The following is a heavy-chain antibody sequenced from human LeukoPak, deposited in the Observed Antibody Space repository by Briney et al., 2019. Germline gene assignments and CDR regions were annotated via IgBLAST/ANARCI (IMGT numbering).Heavy chain of an antibody. D-gene: IGHD3-22*01. CDR1: GYTFTGYY. CDR3: ARDDDSSGYNWFDP. Sequence: GASVKVSCKASGYTFTGYYMHWVRQAPGQGLEWMGWINPNSGGTNYAQKFQGRVTMTRDTSISTAYMELSRLRSDDTAVYYCARDDDSSGYNWFDPWGQGTLVTVSS. CDR2: INPNSGGT. J-gene: IGHJ5*02. V-gene: IGHV1-2*02.